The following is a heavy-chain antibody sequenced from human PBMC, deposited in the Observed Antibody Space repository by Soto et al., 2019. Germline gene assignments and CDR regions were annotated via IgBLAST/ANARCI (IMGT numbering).Heavy chain of an antibody. CDR1: GYTFTSCG. CDR2: ISAYNGNT. D-gene: IGHD4-17*01. V-gene: IGHV1-18*01. CDR3: AREEGLLPFDY. J-gene: IGHJ4*02. Sequence: ASVKVSRKASGYTFTSCGMSWVRQAPGQGLEWMGWISAYNGNTNYAQKLQGRVTMTTDTSTSTAYMELRSLRSDDTAVYYCAREEGLLPFDYWGQGTLVTVSS.